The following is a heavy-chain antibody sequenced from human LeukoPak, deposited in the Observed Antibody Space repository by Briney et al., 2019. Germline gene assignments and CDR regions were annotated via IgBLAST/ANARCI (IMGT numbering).Heavy chain of an antibody. CDR2: IYHTGST. D-gene: IGHD1-26*01. CDR1: GGPITEYY. Sequence: PSETLSLTRSVSGGPITEYYWSWIRQPPGKGLEWIGYIYHTGSTNYSPSLKSRVTMSVDASRNQFSLKLVSVTAADTAVYYCARDRGTTGYYYLDSWGQGILVTVPS. J-gene: IGHJ4*02. CDR3: ARDRGTTGYYYLDS. V-gene: IGHV4-59*01.